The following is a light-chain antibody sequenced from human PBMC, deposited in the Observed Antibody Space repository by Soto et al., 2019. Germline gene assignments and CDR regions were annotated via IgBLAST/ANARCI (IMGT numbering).Light chain of an antibody. J-gene: IGKJ4*01. V-gene: IGKV1-33*01. CDR1: QTITRY. CDR3: QQYDNLPLT. CDR2: DAS. Sequence: DIQLTQSPSSLSASVGDRVTITCRASQTITRYLNWYQQKPGKAPKLLIYDASNLETGVPSRFSGSGSGTDFTFTISSLQPEDIATYYCQQYDNLPLTFGGGTKVDI.